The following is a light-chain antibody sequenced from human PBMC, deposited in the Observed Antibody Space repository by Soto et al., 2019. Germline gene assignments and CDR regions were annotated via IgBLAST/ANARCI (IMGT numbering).Light chain of an antibody. V-gene: IGKV1-12*01. CDR3: QQANSYPLT. Sequence: DIQMTPSPSSVSASVGDRVSITCRASQGISHWLAWYQQKPGRAPNLLIYTGSSLQSGVPSRFSGTGSGTDFTLTISSLQPEDFATYYCQQANSYPLTFGGGTKVEIK. J-gene: IGKJ4*01. CDR1: QGISHW. CDR2: TGS.